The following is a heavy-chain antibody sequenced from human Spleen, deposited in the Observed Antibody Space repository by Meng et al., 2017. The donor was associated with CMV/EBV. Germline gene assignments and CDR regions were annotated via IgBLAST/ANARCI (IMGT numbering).Heavy chain of an antibody. V-gene: IGHV3-30*02. CDR2: IRYDGSNK. Sequence: GESLKISCAASGFTFSSYEMNWVRQAPGKGLEWVAFIRYDGSNKYYADSVKGRFTISRDNSKNTLYLQMNSLRAEDTAVYYCAKDQSGHRDFWSGQDYWGQGTLVTVSS. D-gene: IGHD3-3*01. CDR1: GFTFSSYE. CDR3: AKDQSGHRDFWSGQDY. J-gene: IGHJ4*02.